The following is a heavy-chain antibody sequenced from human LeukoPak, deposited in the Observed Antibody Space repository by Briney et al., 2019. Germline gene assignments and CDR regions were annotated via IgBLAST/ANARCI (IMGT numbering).Heavy chain of an antibody. Sequence: XWVRXXPGKXXXCVSVIYSGGSTYYADPGKGRFTISRENSKNTLYLQMNSLRADDTAVYYCVRDGVDYSFEYWGQGTLVTVSS. V-gene: IGHV3-53*01. CDR2: IYSGGST. CDR3: VRDGVDYSFEY. J-gene: IGHJ4*02. D-gene: IGHD4-11*01.